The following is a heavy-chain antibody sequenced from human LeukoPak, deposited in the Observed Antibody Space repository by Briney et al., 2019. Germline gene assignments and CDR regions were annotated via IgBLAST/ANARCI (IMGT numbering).Heavy chain of an antibody. CDR1: GFTFSSYA. CDR3: ARGGGAVAGTGVDY. Sequence: GGSLRLSCAASGFTFSSYALSWVRQAPGKGLEWVSAISGRGDGTYYADSVKGRFTISRENAKNSLYLQMNSLRAGDTAVYYCARGGGAVAGTGVDYWGQGTLVTVSS. J-gene: IGHJ4*02. D-gene: IGHD6-19*01. V-gene: IGHV3-23*01. CDR2: ISGRGDGT.